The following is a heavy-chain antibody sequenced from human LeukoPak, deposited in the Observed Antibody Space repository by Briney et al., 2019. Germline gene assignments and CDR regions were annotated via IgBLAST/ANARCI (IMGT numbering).Heavy chain of an antibody. CDR3: TRGGGGSFPHY. D-gene: IGHD2-21*01. Sequence: PGGSLRLSCAASGFTVSSNFLSWVRQPPGKELEWVSDIYSGGSTYYADSVKGRFTISRDNSKNTLYLQMNSLRAEDTAVYYCTRGGGGSFPHYWGQGTLVTVSS. CDR1: GFTVSSNF. V-gene: IGHV3-53*01. J-gene: IGHJ4*02. CDR2: IYSGGST.